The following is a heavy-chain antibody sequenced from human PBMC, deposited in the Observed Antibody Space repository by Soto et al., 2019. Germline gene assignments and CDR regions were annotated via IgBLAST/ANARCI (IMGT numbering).Heavy chain of an antibody. V-gene: IGHV1-69*06. CDR1: GGTFSSYA. CDR3: ASYGWERGVIFDY. CDR2: IIPIFGTA. Sequence: SVKVSCKASGGTFSSYAISWVRQAPGQGLEWMGGIIPIFGTANYAQKFQGRVTITADKSTSTAYMELSSLRSEDTAVYYCASYGWERGVIFDYWGQGTLVTVSS. D-gene: IGHD1-26*01. J-gene: IGHJ4*02.